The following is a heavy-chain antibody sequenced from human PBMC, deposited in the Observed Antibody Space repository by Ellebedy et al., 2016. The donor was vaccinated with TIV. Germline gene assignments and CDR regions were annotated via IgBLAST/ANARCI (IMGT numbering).Heavy chain of an antibody. D-gene: IGHD2-21*01. J-gene: IGHJ6*03. Sequence: PGGSLRLSCAASEFTFSSYPMHWVRQAPGKGLEWVAIISYDGSDKYYADSVKGRFTISRDNSKNTLYLQMDSLRPEDTAVYYCARDRAFPYYYMDVWGKGTTVTVSS. CDR3: ARDRAFPYYYMDV. CDR1: EFTFSSYP. V-gene: IGHV3-30*04. CDR2: ISYDGSDK.